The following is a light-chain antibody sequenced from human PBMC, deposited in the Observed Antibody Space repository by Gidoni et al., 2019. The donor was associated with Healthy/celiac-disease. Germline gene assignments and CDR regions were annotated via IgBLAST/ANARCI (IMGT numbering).Light chain of an antibody. CDR2: KAS. J-gene: IGKJ1*01. CDR3: QQYNSYPWT. CDR1: QSISSW. Sequence: DIQMTQSPSTLSASVGDRVTITCRASQSISSWLAWYQQKPGKAPKLLIYKASSLESGVQSRCSGSGSGTEFTLTISSLQPDDFATYYCQQYNSYPWTFGQGTKVEIK. V-gene: IGKV1-5*03.